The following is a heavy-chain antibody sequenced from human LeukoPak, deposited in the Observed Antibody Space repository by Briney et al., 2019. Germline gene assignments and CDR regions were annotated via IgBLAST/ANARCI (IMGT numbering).Heavy chain of an antibody. CDR2: IGSGSSYT. CDR1: GFTFGSYG. Sequence: GGSLRLSCAASGFTFGSYGVNWVRQAPGKGLEWVSYIGSGSSYTNYADSVRGRFTISRDNAKNSLYLQMNSMRAEDTAVYYCARVLGYYFDYWGQGTLVTVSS. CDR3: ARVLGYYFDY. D-gene: IGHD3-10*01. J-gene: IGHJ4*02. V-gene: IGHV3-21*05.